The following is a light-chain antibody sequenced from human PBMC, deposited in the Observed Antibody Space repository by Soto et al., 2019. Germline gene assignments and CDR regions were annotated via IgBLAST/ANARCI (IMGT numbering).Light chain of an antibody. CDR1: NSNIGAAFG. CDR2: GNS. J-gene: IGLJ2*01. CDR3: QSYDSSLNVVV. Sequence: QSVLTQPPSVSGAPGQRVTISCTGSNSNIGAAFGVHWYQQLPGTAPKLLIYGNSNRPSGVPDRFSASKSGTSASLAITGLQAEDEADYYCQSYDSSLNVVVFGGGTKVTVL. V-gene: IGLV1-40*01.